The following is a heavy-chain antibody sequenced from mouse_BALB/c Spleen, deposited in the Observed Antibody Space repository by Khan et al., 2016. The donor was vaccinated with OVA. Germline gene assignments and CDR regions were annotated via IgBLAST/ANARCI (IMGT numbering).Heavy chain of an antibody. CDR3: ARPPYFSYSLDH. Sequence: QIQLVQSGPEMKKPGETVKISCKASGYTFTNYGMNWVKQSPGKALKWMGWINTFTGEPTYADDFKGRFAFSLETSASTASLQINILKNEDTATYCGARPPYFSYSLDHWGQGTSVTVSS. D-gene: IGHD2-12*01. CDR1: GYTFTNYG. J-gene: IGHJ4*01. V-gene: IGHV9-3-1*01. CDR2: INTFTGEP.